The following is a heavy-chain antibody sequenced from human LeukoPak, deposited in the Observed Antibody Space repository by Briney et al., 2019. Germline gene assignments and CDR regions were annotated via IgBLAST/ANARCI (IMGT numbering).Heavy chain of an antibody. D-gene: IGHD3-10*01. CDR2: IYSGGNT. J-gene: IGHJ4*02. V-gene: IGHV3-53*01. CDR3: ARVADYYVSGHFDY. CDR1: GFTVSGNY. Sequence: GGSLRLSCAASGFTVSGNYMIWVRQTPGKGLEWVSLIYSGGNTYYTDSEKGRFTISTDNSENTLYLQMNSLRTEDTAVYYCARVADYYVSGHFDYWGQGTLVTVSS.